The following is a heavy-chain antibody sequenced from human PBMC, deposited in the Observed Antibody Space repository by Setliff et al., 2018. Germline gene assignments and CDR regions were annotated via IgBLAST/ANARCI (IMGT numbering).Heavy chain of an antibody. V-gene: IGHV4-39*07. CDR3: VKVKKPLIRGSGFDY. J-gene: IGHJ4*02. Sequence: PSETLSLTCSVSGGSISSGSYYWGWIRQSPGKGLEWIGSMYYSGSTYYNPSLKGRVTLSVDTTKNQFSLKLTSMTAADTAVYYCVKVKKPLIRGSGFDYWGRGTLVTVSS. CDR1: GGSISSGSYY. CDR2: MYYSGST. D-gene: IGHD3-10*01.